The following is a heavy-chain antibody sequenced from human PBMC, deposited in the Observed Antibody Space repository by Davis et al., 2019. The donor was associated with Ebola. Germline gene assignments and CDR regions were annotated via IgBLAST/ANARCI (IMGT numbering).Heavy chain of an antibody. J-gene: IGHJ4*02. CDR1: GFTFSSYG. CDR3: AREYYYDSSGYCTY. D-gene: IGHD3-22*01. V-gene: IGHV3-30*03. CDR2: ISYDGSNK. Sequence: GESLKISCAASGFTFSSYGMHWVRQAPGKGLEWVAVISYDGSNKYYADSVKGRFTISRDNSKNTLYLQMNSLRAEDTAVYYCAREYYYDSSGYCTYWGQGTLVTVSS.